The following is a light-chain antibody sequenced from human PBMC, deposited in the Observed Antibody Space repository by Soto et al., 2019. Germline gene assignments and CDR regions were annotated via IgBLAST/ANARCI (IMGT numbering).Light chain of an antibody. CDR3: HQRSNWPSIT. J-gene: IGKJ5*01. V-gene: IGKV3-11*01. CDR2: DAS. Sequence: LSLSPWSLSLSQGGRATVACRASQSVSSYLAWYQQKPGQAPRLLIYDASNRATGIPARFSGSGSGTDFTLTISSLEPEEFAVYYCHQRSNWPSITFGQVTRLEIK. CDR1: QSVSSY.